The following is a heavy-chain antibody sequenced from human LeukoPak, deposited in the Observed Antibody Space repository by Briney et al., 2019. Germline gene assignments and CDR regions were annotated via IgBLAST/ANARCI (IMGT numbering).Heavy chain of an antibody. V-gene: IGHV3-23*01. CDR3: AKGRNRLGYCSRTSCYQNYLGNNWFDP. D-gene: IGHD2-2*01. J-gene: IGHJ5*02. CDR2: ISGSGGST. CDR1: GFTFSSYA. Sequence: GGSLRLSCAGSGFTFSSYAMTWVRQAPGKGLEWVSAISGSGGSTYYADSAKGLFTISRDNSKNTLYLQMNSLRAEDTAVYYCAKGRNRLGYCSRTSCYQNYLGNNWFDPWGERTLVTVSS.